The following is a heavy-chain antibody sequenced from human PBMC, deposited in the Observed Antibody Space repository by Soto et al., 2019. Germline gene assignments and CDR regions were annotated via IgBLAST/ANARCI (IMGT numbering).Heavy chain of an antibody. CDR3: ATSYGSGSYYYYYYGMDG. V-gene: IGHV3-33*01. Sequence: HPGGSLRLSCAASGFTFSSYGMHWVRQAPGKGLEWVAVIWYDGSNKYYADSVKGRFTISRDNSKNTLYLQMNSLRAEDTAVYYCATSYGSGSYYYYYYGMDGCGQGTTVTVSS. CDR1: GFTFSSYG. D-gene: IGHD3-10*01. CDR2: IWYDGSNK. J-gene: IGHJ6*02.